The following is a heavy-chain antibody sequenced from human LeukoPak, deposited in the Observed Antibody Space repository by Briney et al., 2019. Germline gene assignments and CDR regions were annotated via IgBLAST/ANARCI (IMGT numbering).Heavy chain of an antibody. V-gene: IGHV4-61*02. Sequence: SETLSLTCTVSGGSISSGSYYWSWIRRPAGKGLEWIGRIYTSGSTNYNPSLKSRVTISVDTSKNQFSLKLSSVTAADTAVYYCAREDYQLFFDYWGQGTLVTVSS. CDR2: IYTSGST. CDR1: GGSISSGSYY. D-gene: IGHD2-2*01. J-gene: IGHJ4*02. CDR3: AREDYQLFFDY.